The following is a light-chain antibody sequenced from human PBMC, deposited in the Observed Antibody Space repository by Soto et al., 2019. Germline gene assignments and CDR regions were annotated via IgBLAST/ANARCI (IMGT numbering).Light chain of an antibody. Sequence: DIQMTQSPSTLSASVGDRVTITCRASQTISSWLAWYQQKPGKAPKLLIYDASSLESGVPSRFSGSGSGTDFTLTISSLQPDDFAIYYCQQYNSYWTFGQGTKVDIK. CDR1: QTISSW. CDR3: QQYNSYWT. CDR2: DAS. J-gene: IGKJ1*01. V-gene: IGKV1-5*01.